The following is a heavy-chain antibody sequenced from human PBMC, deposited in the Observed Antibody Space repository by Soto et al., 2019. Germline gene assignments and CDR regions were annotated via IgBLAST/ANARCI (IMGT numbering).Heavy chain of an antibody. CDR1: GGSFSSDSFI. D-gene: IGHD1-26*01. J-gene: IGHJ6*02. CDR3: ARDHKWDGMDV. CDR2: INYSGTT. V-gene: IGHV4-31*03. Sequence: SETLSLTCSVSGGSFSSDSFIWSWVRQFPGRGLEWIGYINYSGTTYYNPSLRSRITMSVDTSKNQFSLNLSSVTAADTAVYYCARDHKWDGMDVWGQGTTVTVSS.